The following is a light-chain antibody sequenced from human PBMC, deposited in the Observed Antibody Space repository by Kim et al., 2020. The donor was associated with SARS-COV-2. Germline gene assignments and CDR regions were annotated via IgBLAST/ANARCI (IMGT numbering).Light chain of an antibody. CDR3: QVWDSSTEV. Sequence: SYELTQPPSVSVALGQTATITCGGDKIGNKSVIWYQQKPGQAPLLVIYKDVRRPSGIPERFSGSNSGNTATLTISGAQAGDEADYYCQVWDSSTEVFGAGTKVTVL. CDR2: KDV. J-gene: IGLJ1*01. CDR1: KIGNKS. V-gene: IGLV3-9*01.